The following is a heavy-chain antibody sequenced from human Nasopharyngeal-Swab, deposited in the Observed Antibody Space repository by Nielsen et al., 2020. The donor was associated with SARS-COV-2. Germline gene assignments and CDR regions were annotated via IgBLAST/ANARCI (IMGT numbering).Heavy chain of an antibody. CDR1: GFTFGLYE. D-gene: IGHD3-10*01. CDR3: AKDHFYDSGSYDRLYFDF. Sequence: GESLKISCGGSGFTFGLYEMHWVRQAPGKGLEWVALFSYDGSKRYFADSMKGRFSISRDNIKNILYLQMDSLRADDTAVYYCAKDHFYDSGSYDRLYFDFWGQGTLVTVSS. CDR2: FSYDGSKR. J-gene: IGHJ4*02. V-gene: IGHV3-30*18.